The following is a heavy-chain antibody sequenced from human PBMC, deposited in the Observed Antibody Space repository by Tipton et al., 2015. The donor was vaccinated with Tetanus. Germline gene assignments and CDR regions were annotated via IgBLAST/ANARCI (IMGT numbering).Heavy chain of an antibody. CDR3: ARDQARGARGGNYFDY. CDR2: IYYSGST. Sequence: TLSLTCTVSGGSITSGGYYWSWIRQHPGKGLEWIGDIYYSGSTYYNPSLKSRVTISVDTSKNQFSLKLNSVTAADTAVYYCARDQARGARGGNYFDYWGQGTLVTVSS. V-gene: IGHV4-31*03. CDR1: GGSITSGGYY. D-gene: IGHD1-26*01. J-gene: IGHJ4*02.